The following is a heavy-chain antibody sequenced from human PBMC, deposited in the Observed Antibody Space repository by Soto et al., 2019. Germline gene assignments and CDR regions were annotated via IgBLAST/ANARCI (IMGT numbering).Heavy chain of an antibody. D-gene: IGHD4-17*01. CDR1: GGSVSSGNDF. CDR3: AILTKPTAVTTAFRGGYGLDV. V-gene: IGHV4-61*01. CDR2: IHSSGST. J-gene: IGHJ6*02. Sequence: TSETLCLTWTVSGGSVSSGNDFWSWIRQPPGKGLEWIGYIHSSGSTNHNPSLKSRVTISADTSRNLFSLKLTSVTAADTAVYYCAILTKPTAVTTAFRGGYGLDVWGQGTTVTVSS.